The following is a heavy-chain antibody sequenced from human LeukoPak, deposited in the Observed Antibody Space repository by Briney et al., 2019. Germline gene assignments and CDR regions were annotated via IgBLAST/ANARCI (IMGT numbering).Heavy chain of an antibody. J-gene: IGHJ4*02. Sequence: GGSLRLSCAASGSTFSSYAMSWVRQAPGKGLEWVSVISGSGGSTYYADSVKGRFTISRDNSKNTLYLQMNSLRAEDTAVYYCAYQRGGIAADFDYWGQGTLVTVSS. CDR1: GSTFSSYA. V-gene: IGHV3-23*01. CDR3: AYQRGGIAADFDY. CDR2: ISGSGGST. D-gene: IGHD6-13*01.